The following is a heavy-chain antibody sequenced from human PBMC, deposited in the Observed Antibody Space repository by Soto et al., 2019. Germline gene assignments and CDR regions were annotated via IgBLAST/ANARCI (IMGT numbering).Heavy chain of an antibody. V-gene: IGHV1-2*04. Sequence: ASVKVSCKASACTFTDYYIHWVRQAPGQGLEWMGWINSNSGGTHYAQKFQGLVTMTSDTTISTAYMEVSRLRSDDTAVYYCARVGGTSELNYGLDVWGQGTTVTVSS. CDR3: ARVGGTSELNYGLDV. CDR1: ACTFTDYY. J-gene: IGHJ6*02. D-gene: IGHD1-7*01. CDR2: INSNSGGT.